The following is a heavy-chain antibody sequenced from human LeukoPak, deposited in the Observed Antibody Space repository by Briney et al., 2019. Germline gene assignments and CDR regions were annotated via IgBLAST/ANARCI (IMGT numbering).Heavy chain of an antibody. CDR3: ARDMTITGADDY. Sequence: PGESLRLSCTASGFTFSAYPMTWVRQAPGKGLEWVSYISGSGDIIYYADSVKGRFTISRDNAKNSLYLQMDSLRAEDTAIYYCARDMTITGADDYWGQGTLVTVSS. V-gene: IGHV3-48*04. CDR2: ISGSGDII. CDR1: GFTFSAYP. J-gene: IGHJ4*02. D-gene: IGHD6-13*01.